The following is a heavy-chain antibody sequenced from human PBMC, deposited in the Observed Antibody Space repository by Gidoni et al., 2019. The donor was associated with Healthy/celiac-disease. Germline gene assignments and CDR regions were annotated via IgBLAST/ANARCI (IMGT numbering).Heavy chain of an antibody. CDR1: GFPFSSYS. Sequence: EVQLVESGGGLVKPGGALRPSCAASGFPFSSYSMNWVRQAPGKGREWVAAISSSSSYIYYADSVKGRFTISRDNAKNSLYLQMNSLRAEDTAVYYCARDTAMVSALDIWGQGTMVTVSS. D-gene: IGHD5-18*01. V-gene: IGHV3-21*01. J-gene: IGHJ3*02. CDR3: ARDTAMVSALDI. CDR2: ISSSSSYI.